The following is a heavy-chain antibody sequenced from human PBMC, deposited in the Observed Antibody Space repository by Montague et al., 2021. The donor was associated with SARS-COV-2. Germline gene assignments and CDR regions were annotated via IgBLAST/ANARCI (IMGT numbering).Heavy chain of an antibody. Sequence: CAISEDSVSSNSVAWSWLRQSPSRGLEWLGRTYYRSKWYSDNAPSVRGRLTVNPDASKNEFSLELNYVAPEDTAVYYCVRYSGWFYFDFWGQGTLVTVSS. CDR2: TYYRSKWYS. CDR1: EDSVSSNSVA. CDR3: VRYSGWFYFDF. J-gene: IGHJ4*02. D-gene: IGHD6-19*01. V-gene: IGHV6-1*01.